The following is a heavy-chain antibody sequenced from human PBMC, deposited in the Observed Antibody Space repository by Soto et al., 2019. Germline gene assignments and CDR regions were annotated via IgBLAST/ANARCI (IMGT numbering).Heavy chain of an antibody. CDR3: ARGSPYYDILTGYSARYYFDY. CDR1: GGSISSGDYY. Sequence: SETLSLTCTVSGGSISSGDYYWSWIRQPPGKGLEWIGYIYYSGSTYYNPSLKSRVTISVDTSKNQFSLKLSSVTAADTAVYYCARGSPYYDILTGYSARYYFDYWGQGTLVTVSS. V-gene: IGHV4-30-4*01. CDR2: IYYSGST. J-gene: IGHJ4*02. D-gene: IGHD3-9*01.